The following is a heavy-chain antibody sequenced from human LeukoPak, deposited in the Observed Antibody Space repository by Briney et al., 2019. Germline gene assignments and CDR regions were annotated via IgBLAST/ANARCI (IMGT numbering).Heavy chain of an antibody. Sequence: GGSLRLSCAASGFTFSGYAMHWVRQAPGKGLEWVAVISYDGSNKYYADSVKGRFTISRDNSKNTLYLQMNSLRAEDTAVYYCARFPGDYDFWSGYYFDYWGQGTLVTVSS. CDR3: ARFPGDYDFWSGYYFDY. V-gene: IGHV3-30*01. CDR1: GFTFSGYA. D-gene: IGHD3-3*01. J-gene: IGHJ4*02. CDR2: ISYDGSNK.